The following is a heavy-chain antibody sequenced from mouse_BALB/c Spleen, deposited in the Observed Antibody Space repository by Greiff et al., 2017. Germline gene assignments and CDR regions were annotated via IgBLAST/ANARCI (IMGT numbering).Heavy chain of an antibody. CDR1: GYSFTSYW. V-gene: IGHV1S126*01. CDR3: ARGDGSYAMDY. J-gene: IGHJ4*01. D-gene: IGHD1-1*01. CDR2: IDPSDSET. Sequence: QVQLKESGPQLVRPGASVKISCKASGYSFTSYWMHWVKQRPGQGLEWIGMIDPSDSETRLNQKFKDKATLTVDKSSSTAYMQLSSPTSEDSAVYYCARGDGSYAMDYWGQGTSVTVSS.